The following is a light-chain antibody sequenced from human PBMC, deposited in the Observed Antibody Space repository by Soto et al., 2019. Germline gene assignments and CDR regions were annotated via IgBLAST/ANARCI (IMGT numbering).Light chain of an antibody. J-gene: IGKJ4*01. Sequence: DIVLTQSPGTLSLSPGERATLSCRASQSVSSTYLAWYQQNPGQAPRLLIYGASSRATGIPDRFSGSGSGTDFTLTISKLEPEDFAVYYCQQYGSSPLSFGGGTKVESK. CDR2: GAS. V-gene: IGKV3-20*01. CDR1: QSVSSTY. CDR3: QQYGSSPLS.